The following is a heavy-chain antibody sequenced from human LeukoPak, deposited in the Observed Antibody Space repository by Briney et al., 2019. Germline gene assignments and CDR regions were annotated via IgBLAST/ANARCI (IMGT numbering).Heavy chain of an antibody. CDR2: IYPGDSDT. CDR3: ARQREFTATYFDY. J-gene: IGHJ4*02. V-gene: IGHV5-51*01. D-gene: IGHD4-17*01. CDR1: GYSLTSYW. Sequence: GESLKISCKGSGYSLTSYWIGRVRQMPGKGLEWMGIIYPGDSDTRYSPSFQGQVTISADKSISTAYLQWSTLKASANAMYYCARQREFTATYFDYWGQGTLVTVSS.